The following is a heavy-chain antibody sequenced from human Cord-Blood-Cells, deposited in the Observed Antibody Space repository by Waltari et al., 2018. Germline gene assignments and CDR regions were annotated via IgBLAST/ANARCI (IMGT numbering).Heavy chain of an antibody. CDR3: TFMITFGGVIVDY. Sequence: EVQLVESGGGLVQPGGSLKLSCAASGFTSSGSALHWVRRASGKGLEWVGRIRSKANSYATAYAASVKGRFTISRDDSKNTAYLQMNSLKTEDTAVYYCTFMITFGGVIVDYWGQGTLVTVSS. CDR2: IRSKANSYAT. CDR1: GFTSSGSA. J-gene: IGHJ4*02. D-gene: IGHD3-16*02. V-gene: IGHV3-73*02.